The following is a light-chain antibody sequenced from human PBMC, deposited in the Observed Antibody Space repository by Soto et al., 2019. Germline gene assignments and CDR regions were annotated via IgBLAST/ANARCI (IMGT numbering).Light chain of an antibody. Sequence: QSALTQPPSASGSPGQSVTISCTGTSSDVGGYNYVSWYQQHPGKAPKLMIYEVTKRPSGVPDRFSGYKSGNTASLTVSGLQADDEADYYCSSYAGSNNLFGGGTKLTVL. CDR2: EVT. CDR3: SSYAGSNNL. V-gene: IGLV2-8*01. CDR1: SSDVGGYNY. J-gene: IGLJ3*02.